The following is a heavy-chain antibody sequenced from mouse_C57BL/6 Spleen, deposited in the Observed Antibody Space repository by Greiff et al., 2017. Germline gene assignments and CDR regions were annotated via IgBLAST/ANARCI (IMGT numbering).Heavy chain of an antibody. CDR3: ARDDSYYYAMDY. Sequence: EVQLQQSGPELVKPGASVKISCKASGYSFTGYYMNWVKQSPETSLEWIGEINPSTGGTTYNQKVKAKATLTVDKSSSTAYMQLKSLTSEDSAVYYCARDDSYYYAMDYWGQGTSVTVSS. J-gene: IGHJ4*01. CDR2: INPSTGGT. D-gene: IGHD2-4*01. V-gene: IGHV1-42*01. CDR1: GYSFTGYY.